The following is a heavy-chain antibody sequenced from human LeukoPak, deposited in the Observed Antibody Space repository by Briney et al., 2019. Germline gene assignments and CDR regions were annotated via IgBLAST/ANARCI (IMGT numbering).Heavy chain of an antibody. D-gene: IGHD4-23*01. Sequence: SETLSLTCAVYGGSFSGYYWSWIRQPPGKGLEWIGEINHSGSTNYNPPLKSRVTISVDTSKNQFSLKLSSVTAADTAVYYCARFGLGDYGGNLDYYYYGMDVWGQGTTVTVSS. CDR1: GGSFSGYY. CDR2: INHSGST. J-gene: IGHJ6*02. V-gene: IGHV4-34*01. CDR3: ARFGLGDYGGNLDYYYYGMDV.